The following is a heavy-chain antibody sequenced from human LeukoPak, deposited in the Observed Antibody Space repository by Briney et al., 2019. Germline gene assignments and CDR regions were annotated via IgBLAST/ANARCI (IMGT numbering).Heavy chain of an antibody. V-gene: IGHV3-64*01. CDR1: GFTFGSYA. CDR3: ARDGAVAGLIDY. D-gene: IGHD6-19*01. CDR2: ISSNGGST. Sequence: GGSLRLSCAASGFTFGSYAMHWVRQAPGKGLEYVSAISSNGGSTYYANSVKGRFTISRDNSKNTLYLQMGSLRAEDMAVYYCARDGAVAGLIDYWGQGTLVTVSS. J-gene: IGHJ4*02.